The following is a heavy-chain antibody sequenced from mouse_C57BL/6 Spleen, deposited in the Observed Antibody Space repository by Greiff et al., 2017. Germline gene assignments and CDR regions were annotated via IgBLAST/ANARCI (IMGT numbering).Heavy chain of an antibody. Sequence: VQLQQSGAELARPGASVKLSCKASGYTFTSYGISWVKQRTGQGLEWIGEIYPSSGNTYYNEKFKGQATLTADQSYRTAYMELRSLTSEDSAVXFCGRNTYFDYWGQGTTLTVSS. V-gene: IGHV1-81*01. D-gene: IGHD5-1-1*01. CDR1: GYTFTSYG. CDR2: IYPSSGNT. J-gene: IGHJ2*01. CDR3: GRNTYFDY.